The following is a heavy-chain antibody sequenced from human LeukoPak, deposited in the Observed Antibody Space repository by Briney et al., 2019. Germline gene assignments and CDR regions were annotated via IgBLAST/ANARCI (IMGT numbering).Heavy chain of an antibody. CDR3: ARDCWDYGSGSYCGIDY. D-gene: IGHD3-10*01. CDR2: ITSSSNYI. CDR1: GFTFSSYN. V-gene: IGHV3-21*03. Sequence: NPGGSLRLSCAASGFTFSSYNMNWVRQAPGKGLEWVSSITSSSNYIYYADSVKGRFTISRDNAKNSLYLQMNSLGAEDTTVYYCARDCWDYGSGSYCGIDYWGQGTLVTVSS. J-gene: IGHJ4*02.